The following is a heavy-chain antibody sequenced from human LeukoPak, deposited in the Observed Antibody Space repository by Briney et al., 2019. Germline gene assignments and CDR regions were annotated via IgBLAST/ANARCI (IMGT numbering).Heavy chain of an antibody. D-gene: IGHD3-22*01. Sequence: GGSLRLSCAASGFTFSSYSMNWVRQAPEKGLEWVSSISSSSSYIYYADSVKGRFTISGDNAKNSLYLQMNSLRAEDTAVYYCAREGRGGNYYDSSGHYYYYGMDVWGQGTTVTVSS. CDR1: GFTFSSYS. J-gene: IGHJ6*02. CDR2: ISSSSSYI. V-gene: IGHV3-21*01. CDR3: AREGRGGNYYDSSGHYYYYGMDV.